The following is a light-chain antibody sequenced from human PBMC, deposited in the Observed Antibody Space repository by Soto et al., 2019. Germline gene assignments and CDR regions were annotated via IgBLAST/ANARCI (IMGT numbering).Light chain of an antibody. J-gene: IGLJ1*01. CDR2: EVT. Sequence: QSALPQPASVSASPGQSIAISCSGTRSDVGAYDYVSWYQHHPGKAPKLIIYEVTYRPSGVSNRFSASKSGNTASLTIAGLQAEDEVDYYCSSYTRSSTYVFGPGTKLTVL. CDR1: RSDVGAYDY. V-gene: IGLV2-14*01. CDR3: SSYTRSSTYV.